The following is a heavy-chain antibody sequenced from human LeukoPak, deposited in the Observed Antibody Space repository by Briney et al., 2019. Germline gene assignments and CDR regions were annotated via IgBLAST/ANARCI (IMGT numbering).Heavy chain of an antibody. V-gene: IGHV1-8*03. J-gene: IGHJ4*02. D-gene: IGHD3-22*01. CDR3: ARAPIPYYYDSSAYYSDY. Sequence: ASVKVSCKTSGYTFTNFDINWVRQATGQGLEWLGWMNPYTGKTGYAQKFQGRVTFTGDTSIRTAYMEVSSLASEDTAVYYCARAPIPYYYDSSAYYSDYWGQGTLVTVSS. CDR1: GYTFTNFD. CDR2: MNPYTGKT.